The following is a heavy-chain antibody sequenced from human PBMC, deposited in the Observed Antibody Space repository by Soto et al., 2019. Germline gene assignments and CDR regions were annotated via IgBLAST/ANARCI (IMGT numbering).Heavy chain of an antibody. J-gene: IGHJ4*02. D-gene: IGHD5-18*01. Sequence: QVQLVESGGGVVHPGRSLRLSCVASGIDLENYGIHWVRQAPGEALEWVAVISSDGTTKSYIDSVRGRFTISRDNYRRTVFLQMNSLRREYTAMYYCVKDGGGVRYNYNIRGDSWGQGTQVTVSS. V-gene: IGHV3-30*18. CDR2: ISSDGTTK. CDR1: GIDLENYG. CDR3: VKDGGGVRYNYNIRGDS.